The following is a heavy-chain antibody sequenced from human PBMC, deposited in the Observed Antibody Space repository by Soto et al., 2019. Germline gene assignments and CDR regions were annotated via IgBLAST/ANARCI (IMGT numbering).Heavy chain of an antibody. CDR1: GGTFSSYA. CDR3: ARVVTVVKSFHYWYFDL. D-gene: IGHD2-15*01. CDR2: IIPIFGTA. V-gene: IGHV1-69*12. Sequence: QVQLVQSGAEVKKPGSSVKVSCKASGGTFSSYAISWVRQAPGQGLEWMGGIIPIFGTANYAQKFHGRVTITADESTSTAYMELSSLRSEDTAVYYCARVVTVVKSFHYWYFDLWGRGTLVTVSS. J-gene: IGHJ2*01.